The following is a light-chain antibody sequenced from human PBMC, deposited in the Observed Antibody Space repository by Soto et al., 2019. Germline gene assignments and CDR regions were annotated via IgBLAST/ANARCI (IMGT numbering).Light chain of an antibody. Sequence: EIVMTQSPATLSVSPGERATLSCRASQSVSSDLAWYQQRPGQAPRLLIYGASTRATGIPARFSGSGSGTEFTLTVGSLQSEDFAVYYCQQYNEWPPMYTFGQGTKLEIK. CDR1: QSVSSD. CDR3: QQYNEWPPMYT. CDR2: GAS. V-gene: IGKV3-15*01. J-gene: IGKJ2*01.